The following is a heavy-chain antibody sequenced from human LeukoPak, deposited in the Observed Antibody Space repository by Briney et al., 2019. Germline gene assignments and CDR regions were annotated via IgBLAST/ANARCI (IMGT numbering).Heavy chain of an antibody. CDR3: ARDRGAAAGN. J-gene: IGHJ4*02. D-gene: IGHD6-13*01. CDR1: GFNVSNNY. V-gene: IGHV3-53*01. Sequence: QSGGSLRLSCAASGFNVSNNYMSWVRQAPGKGLEWVSVIYRGGSTYYADSVKGRFIMSRDNSKNTVYLQMDSLRAEDTAVYYCARDRGAAAGNWGQGTLVTVSS. CDR2: IYRGGST.